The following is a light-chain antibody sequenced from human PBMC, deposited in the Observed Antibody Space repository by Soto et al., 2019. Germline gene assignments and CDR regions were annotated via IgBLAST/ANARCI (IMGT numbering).Light chain of an antibody. J-gene: IGKJ3*01. CDR1: QSVSSY. CDR2: VAS. V-gene: IGKV3-11*01. CDR3: QQTYSTGIFT. Sequence: EIVLTQSPATLSLSPGERATLSCRASQSVSSYLAWYQQKPGQAPRLLIYVASNRATGIPARFSGSGSGTDFTLTISSLQPEDFATYYCQQTYSTGIFTFGPGTKVDFK.